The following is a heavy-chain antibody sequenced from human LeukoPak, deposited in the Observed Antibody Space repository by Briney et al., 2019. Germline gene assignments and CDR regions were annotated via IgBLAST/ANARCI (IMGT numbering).Heavy chain of an antibody. Sequence: GGPLRLSCAASGLTFGHYEMNWVPQAPGKGLEWLSFISSSGDSSNYADSVKGRFTVSRHNAKNSLCLVLNSLRADDTALYFCARSAMVRGFDYWGQGTRVTDSS. J-gene: IGHJ4*02. CDR3: ARSAMVRGFDY. CDR2: ISSSGDSS. V-gene: IGHV3-48*03. D-gene: IGHD3-10*01. CDR1: GLTFGHYE.